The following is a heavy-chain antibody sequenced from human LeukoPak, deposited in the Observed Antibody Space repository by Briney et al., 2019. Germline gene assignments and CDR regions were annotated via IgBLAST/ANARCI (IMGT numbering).Heavy chain of an antibody. CDR2: INPNTGGT. J-gene: IGHJ4*02. CDR1: GYTFSDYY. Sequence: GASVKVSFKASGYTFSDYYINWVRQAPGQGLEWMGSINPNTGGTNSARNFQGRVTMSSDTSIRTAYMGLTRLKSDDTAVYYCARADDQEVVITSGAIIVIPSEPFDSWGQGTLVTVSS. D-gene: IGHD3-16*02. V-gene: IGHV1-2*02. CDR3: ARADDQEVVITSGAIIVIPSEPFDS.